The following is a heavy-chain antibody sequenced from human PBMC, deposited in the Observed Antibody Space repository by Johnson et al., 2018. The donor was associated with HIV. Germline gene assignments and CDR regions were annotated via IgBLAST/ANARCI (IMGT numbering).Heavy chain of an antibody. CDR2: IYSGGSDK. CDR3: ARGDRSTYYRRGAVDI. CDR1: GFTVSSNY. Sequence: VQLVESGGNLVQPGGSLRLSCAASGFTVSSNYMTWVRQAPGKGLEWVSVIYSGGSDKYYADSVKGRFTISRDDSKNTLYLQMNSLRAEDTAAYSCARGDRSTYYRRGAVDIWGQGTMVTVSS. D-gene: IGHD1-26*01. V-gene: IGHV3-66*02. J-gene: IGHJ3*02.